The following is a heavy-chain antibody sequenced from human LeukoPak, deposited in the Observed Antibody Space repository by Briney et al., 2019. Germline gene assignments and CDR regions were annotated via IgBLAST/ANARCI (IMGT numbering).Heavy chain of an antibody. V-gene: IGHV3-53*01. J-gene: IGHJ4*02. D-gene: IGHD2-2*02. CDR3: ARVSQDIVVVPAAIPRFDY. CDR1: GFTVSSNY. Sequence: GGSLRLSCAASGFTVSSNYMSWVRQAPGKGLEWVSVIYSGGSTYYADSVKGRFTISRDNAKNSLYLQMNSLRDEDTAVYYCARVSQDIVVVPAAIPRFDYWGQGTLVTVSS. CDR2: IYSGGST.